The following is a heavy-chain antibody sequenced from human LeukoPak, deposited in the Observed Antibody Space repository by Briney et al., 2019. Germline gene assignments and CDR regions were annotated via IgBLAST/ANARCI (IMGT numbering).Heavy chain of an antibody. CDR3: ASRKQQLVRSGHSFDY. V-gene: IGHV1-2*02. CDR1: GYTFTGYY. Sequence: AASVKVSCKASGYTFTGYYMNWVRQAPGQGLEWMGWINPNSGGTNYAQKFQGRVTMTGDTSISTAYMELSSLRSDDTAVYYCASRKQQLVRSGHSFDYWGQGTLVTVSS. J-gene: IGHJ4*02. CDR2: INPNSGGT. D-gene: IGHD6-13*01.